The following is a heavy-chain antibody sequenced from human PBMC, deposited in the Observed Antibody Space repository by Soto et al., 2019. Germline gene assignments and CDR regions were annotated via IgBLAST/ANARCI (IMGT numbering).Heavy chain of an antibody. Sequence: QVQLVQSGAEVKKPGSSVKVSCKASGGTFSSYTISWVRQAPGLGLEWMGRIIPILGIANYAQKFQGRVTITADKFTSTAYMELSSLRSEDTAVYYCARDAGTVVTRPSGPWGQGTLVTVSS. V-gene: IGHV1-69*08. CDR3: ARDAGTVVTRPSGP. J-gene: IGHJ5*02. D-gene: IGHD2-15*01. CDR1: GGTFSSYT. CDR2: IIPILGIA.